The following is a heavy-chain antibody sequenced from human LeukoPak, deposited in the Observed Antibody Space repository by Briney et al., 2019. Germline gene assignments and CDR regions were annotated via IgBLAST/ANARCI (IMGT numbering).Heavy chain of an antibody. V-gene: IGHV4-34*01. Sequence: PSETLSLTCAVYGGSFSGYYWSWIRQPPGKGLEWIGEINHSGSTNYNPSLKSRVTISVDTSKNQFSLKLSSVTAADTAVYYCARGLSRGGSSRDLFGYWGQRTLVTVSS. J-gene: IGHJ4*02. CDR2: INHSGST. D-gene: IGHD2-15*01. CDR1: GGSFSGYY. CDR3: ARGLSRGGSSRDLFGY.